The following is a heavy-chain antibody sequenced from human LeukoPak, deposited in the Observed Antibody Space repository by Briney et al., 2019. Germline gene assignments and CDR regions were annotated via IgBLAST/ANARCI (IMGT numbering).Heavy chain of an antibody. CDR2: ISRSNGNT. CDR1: GYTFRSYS. D-gene: IGHD1/OR15-1a*01. CDR3: ASASGWELEQFYFDY. V-gene: IGHV1-18*01. Sequence: ASVKVSCKASGYTFRSYSISWVRQAPGQGLESMGWISRSNGNTKYAQKLQDRVTMTTDTSTRTVYMELRSLRSDDTAVYYCASASGWELEQFYFDYWGQATLVTVSS. J-gene: IGHJ4*02.